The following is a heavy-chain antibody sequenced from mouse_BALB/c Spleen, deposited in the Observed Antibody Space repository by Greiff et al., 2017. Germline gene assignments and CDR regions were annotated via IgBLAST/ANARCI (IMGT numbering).Heavy chain of an antibody. CDR2: IYPGDGDT. Sequence: VQLQQSGAELVRPGSSVKISCKASGYAFSSYWMNWVKQRPGQGLEWIGQIYPGDGDTNYNGKFKGKATLTADKSSSTAYMQLSSLTSEDSAVYFCARGTARAAMDYWGQGTSVTVSS. D-gene: IGHD3-2*01. CDR3: ARGTARAAMDY. CDR1: GYAFSSYW. J-gene: IGHJ4*01. V-gene: IGHV1-80*01.